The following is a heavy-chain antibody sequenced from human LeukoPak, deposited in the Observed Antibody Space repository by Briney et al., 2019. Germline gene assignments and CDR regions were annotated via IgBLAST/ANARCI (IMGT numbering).Heavy chain of an antibody. V-gene: IGHV3-23*01. D-gene: IGHD4-17*01. CDR2: ISGSGGST. CDR3: AVRSTVLNPLDY. CDR1: GFTFSSYA. Sequence: GGSLRLSCAASGFTFSSYAMSWVRQAPGKGLEWVSAISGSGGSTYYADSVKGRFTISRDNSKNTLYLQMNSLGAEATAVYYCAVRSTVLNPLDYWGQGTLVTVSS. J-gene: IGHJ4*02.